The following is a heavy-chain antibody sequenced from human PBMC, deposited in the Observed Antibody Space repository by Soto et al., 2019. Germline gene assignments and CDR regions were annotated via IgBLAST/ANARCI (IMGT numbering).Heavy chain of an antibody. D-gene: IGHD2-15*01. CDR2: IYHSGST. CDR3: ASMDVYYCGGRSWESIGNAFDF. J-gene: IGHJ3*01. V-gene: IGHV4-4*02. Sequence: SETLSLTCTVSGGSISTNWWSWVRQPPGKGLEWIGEIYHSGSTNYNPSLKNRVTMSVDKSQNHLSLNLNSVTAADTAVYYCASMDVYYCGGRSWESIGNAFDFWGQGTMVTVSS. CDR1: GGSISTNW.